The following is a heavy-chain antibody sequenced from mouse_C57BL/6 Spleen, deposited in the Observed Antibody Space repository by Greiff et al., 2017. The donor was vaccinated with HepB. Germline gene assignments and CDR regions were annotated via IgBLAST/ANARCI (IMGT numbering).Heavy chain of an antibody. J-gene: IGHJ1*03. CDR3: ANYYGSSYWYFDV. V-gene: IGHV1-82*01. Sequence: QVQLQQSGPELVKPGASVKISCKASGYAFSSSWMNWVKQRPGKGLEWIGRIYPGDGDTNYNGKFKGQATLTADKSSSTAYMQLSSLTSEDSAVYFCANYYGSSYWYFDVWGTGTTVTVSS. D-gene: IGHD1-1*01. CDR1: GYAFSSSW. CDR2: IYPGDGDT.